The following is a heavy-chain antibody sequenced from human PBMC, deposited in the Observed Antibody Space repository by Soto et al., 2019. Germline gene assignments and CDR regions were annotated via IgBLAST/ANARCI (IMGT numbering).Heavy chain of an antibody. CDR3: AKDRDFPHPGITIFGVVIKPGSYGMDV. CDR2: ISYDGSNK. CDR1: GFTFSSYG. V-gene: IGHV3-30*18. D-gene: IGHD3-3*01. J-gene: IGHJ6*02. Sequence: GGSLRLSCAASGFTFSSYGMHWVRQAPGKGLEWVAVISYDGSNKYYADSVKGRFTISRDNSKNTLYLQMNSLRAEDTAVYYCAKDRDFPHPGITIFGVVIKPGSYGMDVWGQGTTVTVSS.